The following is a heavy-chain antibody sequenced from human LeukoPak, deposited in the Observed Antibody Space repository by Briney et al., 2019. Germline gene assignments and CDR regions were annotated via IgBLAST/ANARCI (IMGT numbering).Heavy chain of an antibody. CDR3: ARRGRDGYNYYLTS. CDR2: INHSGGT. Sequence: SETLSLTCAVYGGSFSGYYWSWIRQPPGKGLEWIGEINHSGGTNYNPSLKSRVTISVDTSKNQFSLKLSSVPAAATAVYYCARRGRDGYNYYLTSGGQETRDT. V-gene: IGHV4-34*01. J-gene: IGHJ4*02. CDR1: GGSFSGYY. D-gene: IGHD5-24*01.